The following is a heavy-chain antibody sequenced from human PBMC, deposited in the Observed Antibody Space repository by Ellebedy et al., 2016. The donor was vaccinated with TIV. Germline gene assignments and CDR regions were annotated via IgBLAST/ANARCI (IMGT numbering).Heavy chain of an antibody. D-gene: IGHD2-21*02. J-gene: IGHJ6*03. Sequence: GESLKISCAASGSPFSSYSMTWVHKAPGKGLEWVSSISSSSSYIYYADSVKGRFTISRDNAKNSLYLQMNSLRAEDTAVYNCAREGDEGCGDYYMDVWGKGTTVTVSS. CDR3: AREGDEGCGDYYMDV. V-gene: IGHV3-21*01. CDR2: ISSSSSYI. CDR1: GSPFSSYS.